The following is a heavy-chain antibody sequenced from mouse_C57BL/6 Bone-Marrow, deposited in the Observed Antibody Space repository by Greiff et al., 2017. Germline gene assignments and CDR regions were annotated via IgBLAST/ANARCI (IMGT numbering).Heavy chain of an antibody. D-gene: IGHD2-4*01. V-gene: IGHV10-1*01. CDR3: VGGSRLRRDYYAMDY. Sequence: DVKLQESGGGLVQPKGSLKLSCAASGFSFNTYAMNWVRQAPGKGLEWVARIRSKSNNYATYYADSVKDRFTISRDDSESMLYLQMNNLKTEDTAMYYCVGGSRLRRDYYAMDYWGQGTSVTVSS. CDR2: IRSKSNNYAT. J-gene: IGHJ4*01. CDR1: GFSFNTYA.